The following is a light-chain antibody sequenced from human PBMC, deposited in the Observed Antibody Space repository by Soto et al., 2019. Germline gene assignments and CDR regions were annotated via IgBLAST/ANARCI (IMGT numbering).Light chain of an antibody. Sequence: EIVLTQSPATLSSFPGDRVTLSCRAGQAVNTRLAWYQHKPGQAPRLLIYLTSNRAAGIPARFSGSGSGTDFNLTISDVETEDFAVYECHQRQSWPRTFGQGTKGDIK. CDR1: QAVNTR. CDR3: HQRQSWPRT. J-gene: IGKJ1*01. CDR2: LTS. V-gene: IGKV3-11*01.